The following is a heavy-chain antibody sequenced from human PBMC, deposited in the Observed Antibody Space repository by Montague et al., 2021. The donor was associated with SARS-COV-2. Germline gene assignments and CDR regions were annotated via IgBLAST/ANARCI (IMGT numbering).Heavy chain of an antibody. V-gene: IGHV3-74*01. D-gene: IGHD1-14*01. CDR3: AREVFKEGDY. J-gene: IGHJ4*02. Sequence: SLRLSCAASGFTFSNYWMHWVRQAPGEGLVWVSLISSDGRTTSYEDSVKGRFTISRDNARNTLYLQMTSLRADDTAVYYCAREVFKEGDYWGQGTLVTVSS. CDR2: ISSDGRTT. CDR1: GFTFSNYW.